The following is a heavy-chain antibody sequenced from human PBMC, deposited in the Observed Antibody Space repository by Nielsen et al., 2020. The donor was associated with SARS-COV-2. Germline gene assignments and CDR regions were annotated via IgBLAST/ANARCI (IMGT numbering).Heavy chain of an antibody. V-gene: IGHV3-74*03. CDR1: GFTFSTYW. D-gene: IGHD5-12*01. J-gene: IGHJ5*02. CDR2: INSDGGST. Sequence: GESLKISCAASGFTFSTYWMHWVRQVPGKGLVWVSGINSDGGSTKYVDSVKGRFTISRDNAKNTLYLQMNSLRAEDTAVYYCARLNSAYAAWGQGTLVTVSS. CDR3: ARLNSAYAA.